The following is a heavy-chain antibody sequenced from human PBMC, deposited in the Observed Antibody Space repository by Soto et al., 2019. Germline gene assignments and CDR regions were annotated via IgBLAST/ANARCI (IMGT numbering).Heavy chain of an antibody. D-gene: IGHD6-19*01. CDR1: GFTFSSSW. CDR3: ARGPSGWFGYDN. CDR2: INSGATTT. Sequence: EVQLVESGGGLVQPGGSLRLSCAASGFTFSSSWMHWVRQGPGKGLVWVSRINSGATTTNYADSVKGRFTISRDNAKNTLYLQMDSLTAEDTAVYYCARGPSGWFGYDNWGQGTLVTVSS. J-gene: IGHJ4*02. V-gene: IGHV3-74*01.